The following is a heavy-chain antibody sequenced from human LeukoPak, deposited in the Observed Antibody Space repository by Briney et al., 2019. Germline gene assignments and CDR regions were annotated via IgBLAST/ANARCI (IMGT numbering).Heavy chain of an antibody. CDR2: ISGSGGST. Sequence: GGSLRLSCAASGFTFSSYAMSWVRQAPGKGLEWVSAISGSGGSTYYADSVKGRFTISRDNSKNTLYLQMNSLRAEDTAVHYCAKSSGYYFEAYYYYMDVWGKGTTVTVSS. V-gene: IGHV3-23*01. J-gene: IGHJ6*03. CDR1: GFTFSSYA. D-gene: IGHD3-22*01. CDR3: AKSSGYYFEAYYYYMDV.